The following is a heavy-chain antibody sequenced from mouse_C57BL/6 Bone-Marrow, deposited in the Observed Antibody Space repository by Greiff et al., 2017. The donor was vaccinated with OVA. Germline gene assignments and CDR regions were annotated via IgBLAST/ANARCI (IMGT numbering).Heavy chain of an antibody. CDR1: GYTFTDYE. J-gene: IGHJ4*01. CDR2: IDPETGGT. Sequence: VKLMESGAELVRPGASVTLSCKASGYTFTDYEMHWVKQTPVHGLEWIGAIDPETGGTAYNQKFKGKAILTADKSSSTAYMELRSLTSEDSAVYYCTRAGLSYYAMDYWGQGTSVTVSS. D-gene: IGHD3-3*01. V-gene: IGHV1-15*01. CDR3: TRAGLSYYAMDY.